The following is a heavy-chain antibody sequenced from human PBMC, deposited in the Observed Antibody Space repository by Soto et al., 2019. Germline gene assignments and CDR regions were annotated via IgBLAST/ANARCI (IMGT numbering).Heavy chain of an antibody. J-gene: IGHJ2*01. CDR2: IIPALGAA. CDR1: GGTFSSHT. D-gene: IGHD4-17*01. Sequence: QDQLVQSGAEVKKPGSSVKVSCKASGGTFSSHTFSWVRQAPGQGLELMGRIIPALGAATYAQKFQGRVTITAAESATTVYMELNSLTSEDTAVYYCASPDFGASWYFDLWGRGTLVTVSS. V-gene: IGHV1-69*08. CDR3: ASPDFGASWYFDL.